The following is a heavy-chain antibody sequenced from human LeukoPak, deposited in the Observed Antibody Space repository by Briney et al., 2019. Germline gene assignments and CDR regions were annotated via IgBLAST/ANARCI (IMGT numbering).Heavy chain of an antibody. V-gene: IGHV3-7*03. CDR3: ARGGGLDV. J-gene: IGHJ6*02. CDR2: INHNGNVN. D-gene: IGHD3-16*01. Sequence: GGSLRLSCAASGFTFSSYWMNWARQAPGKGLEWVASINHNGNVNYYVDSVKGRFTISRDNAKNSLYLQMSDLRAEDTAVYFCARGGGLDVWGQGATVTVSS. CDR1: GFTFSSYW.